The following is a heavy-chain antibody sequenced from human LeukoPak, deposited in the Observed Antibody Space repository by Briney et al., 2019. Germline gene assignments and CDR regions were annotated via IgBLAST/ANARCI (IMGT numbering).Heavy chain of an antibody. D-gene: IGHD6-6*01. J-gene: IGHJ4*02. CDR3: TTSDPYSSSFY. CDR2: IPYDGSNK. CDR1: GFTFSSYG. V-gene: IGHV3-30*02. Sequence: GGSLRLSCVVSGFTFSSYGMYWVRQAPGKGLEWVAFIPYDGSNKHYADSVKGRFTISRDNSKNTLYLQMNSLRAEDTAVFYCTTSDPYSSSFYWGQGTLVTVSS.